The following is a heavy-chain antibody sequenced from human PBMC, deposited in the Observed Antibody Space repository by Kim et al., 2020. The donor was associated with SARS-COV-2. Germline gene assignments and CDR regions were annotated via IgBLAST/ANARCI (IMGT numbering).Heavy chain of an antibody. CDR2: ISSSGSTI. Sequence: GGSLRLSCAASGFTFSSYEMNWVRQAPGKGLEWVSYISSSGSTIYYADSVKGRFTISRDNAKNSLYLQMNSLRAEDTAVYYCAREDSSGWSRVDYWGQGTLVPVSS. V-gene: IGHV3-48*03. J-gene: IGHJ4*02. D-gene: IGHD6-19*01. CDR3: AREDSSGWSRVDY. CDR1: GFTFSSYE.